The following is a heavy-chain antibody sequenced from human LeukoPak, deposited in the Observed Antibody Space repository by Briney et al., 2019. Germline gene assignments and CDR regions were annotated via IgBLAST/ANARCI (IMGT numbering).Heavy chain of an antibody. Sequence: PGGSLRLSCAASGFTFSSYAMHWVRQAPGKGLEWVAVISYDGSNKYYADSVKGRFTISRDNSKNTLYLQMNSLRAEDTAVYYCASLHCGGDCSHYYYYYMDVWGKGTTVTVSS. CDR1: GFTFSSYA. D-gene: IGHD2-21*01. CDR3: ASLHCGGDCSHYYYYYMDV. J-gene: IGHJ6*03. V-gene: IGHV3-30-3*01. CDR2: ISYDGSNK.